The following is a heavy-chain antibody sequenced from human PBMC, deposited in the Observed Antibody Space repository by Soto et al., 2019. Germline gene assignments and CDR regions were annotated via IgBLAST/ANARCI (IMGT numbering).Heavy chain of an antibody. Sequence: LRLSCAASGFTFSNAWMSWVRQAPGKGLEWVGRIKSKTDGGTTDYAAPVKGRFTISRDDSKNTLYLQMNSLKTEDTAVYYCTTTHAVYYYYYGMDVWSQGXKVTVSS. CDR3: TTTHAVYYYYYGMDV. J-gene: IGHJ6*02. D-gene: IGHD4-4*01. CDR2: IKSKTDGGTT. CDR1: GFTFSNAW. V-gene: IGHV3-15*01.